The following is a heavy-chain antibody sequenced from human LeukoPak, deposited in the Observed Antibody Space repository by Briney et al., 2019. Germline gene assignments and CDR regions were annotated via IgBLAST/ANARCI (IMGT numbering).Heavy chain of an antibody. CDR2: ISNDGGFT. J-gene: IGHJ5*02. V-gene: IGHV3-74*01. CDR3: ARDQAYSTSSEISGWFDP. CDR1: GITFSSYW. D-gene: IGHD6-6*01. Sequence: GRSLRLSCEASGITFSSYWMHWVRQAPGKGLVWVSRISNDGGFTSYADSVKGRFTISRDSARDTLYLQMNSLRAEDTAVYYCARDQAYSTSSEISGWFDPWGQGTLVTVSS.